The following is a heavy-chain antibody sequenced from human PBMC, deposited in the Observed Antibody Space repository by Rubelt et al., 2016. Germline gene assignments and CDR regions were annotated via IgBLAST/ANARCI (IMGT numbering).Heavy chain of an antibody. CDR2: IYWNDDE. V-gene: IGHV2-5*01. D-gene: IGHD2-8*01. CDR3: VHGSGRGVCATDC. Sequence: QITLKESGPTLVKPTQTPTLTCTVSGFSLSTRGVGISWIRQPPGKALEWLALIYWNDDERYRPSLKSRVTITKETSRNQVVLTMTNMDPADTATYCWVHGSGRGVCATDCGGEGTLVSVSS. CDR1: GFSLSTRGVG. J-gene: IGHJ4*02.